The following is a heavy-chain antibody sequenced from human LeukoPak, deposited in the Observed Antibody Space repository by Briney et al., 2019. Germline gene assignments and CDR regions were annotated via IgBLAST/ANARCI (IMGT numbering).Heavy chain of an antibody. CDR3: ARVRGAWRIVDY. CDR1: GGSISSGSYY. CDR2: IYTSGST. V-gene: IGHV4-61*02. D-gene: IGHD3-16*01. Sequence: SQTLSLTCTVSGGSISSGSYYWSWIRQPAGKGLEWIGRIYTSGSTNYNPSLKSRVTISVDTSKNQFSLKLSSVTAADTAVYYCARVRGAWRIVDYWGQGTLVTVSS. J-gene: IGHJ4*02.